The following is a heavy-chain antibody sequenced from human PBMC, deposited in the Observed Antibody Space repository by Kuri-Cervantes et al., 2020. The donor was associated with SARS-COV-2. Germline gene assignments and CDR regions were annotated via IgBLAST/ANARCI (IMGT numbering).Heavy chain of an antibody. J-gene: IGHJ4*02. V-gene: IGHV1-18*04. Sequence: ASLQDSCKAAGDTFTSYGITCVRQAPGQGLEWMGWISAYNGNTNYAQKLQGRVTMTTDTYTSTAYMVLRILRYDDTAVYYCSRVRKITGTTPDYWGQGTLVTVSS. CDR1: GDTFTSYG. D-gene: IGHD1-7*01. CDR3: SRVRKITGTTPDY. CDR2: ISAYNGNT.